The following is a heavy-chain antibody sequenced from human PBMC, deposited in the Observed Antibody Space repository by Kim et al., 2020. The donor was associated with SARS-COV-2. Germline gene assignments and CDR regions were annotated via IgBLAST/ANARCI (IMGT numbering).Heavy chain of an antibody. CDR3: ASVRFWFSIRFP. CDR2: INTHSGGT. V-gene: IGHV1-2*06. J-gene: IGHJ5*02. D-gene: IGHD3-10*01. CDR1: GYTFTGYY. Sequence: ASVKVSCKASGYTFTGYYMHWVRQAPVQELEWMGRINTHSGGTNYAQKFQGRVTMTRDTSISTAYVELSRLRSYDTAVYYFASVRFWFSIRFPWAQGTL.